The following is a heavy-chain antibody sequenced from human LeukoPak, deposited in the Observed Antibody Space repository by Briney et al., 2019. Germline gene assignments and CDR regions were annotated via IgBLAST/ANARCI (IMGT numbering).Heavy chain of an antibody. CDR3: ARDPHNGGGFDY. V-gene: IGHV3-48*01. CDR2: ISRTTSPI. J-gene: IGHJ4*02. D-gene: IGHD1-1*01. CDR1: GFTFSSYS. Sequence: GGSLRLSCAASGFTFSSYSMNWVRQAPGKGPEWLSYISRTTSPIYYADSVKGRFTISRDNVKNSLYLQMNSLRAEDTAVYYCARDPHNGGGFDYWGQGTLVTVSS.